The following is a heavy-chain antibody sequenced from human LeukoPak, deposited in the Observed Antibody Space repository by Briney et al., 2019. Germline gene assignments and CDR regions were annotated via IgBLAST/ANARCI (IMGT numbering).Heavy chain of an antibody. CDR2: IHSSGGT. Sequence: SETLSLTCTVAGGSISSGGFYWTWIRQHPGQGLEWIGYIHSSGGTYYNPSLRSRVTISVDTSKNHFSLKLTSVTAADTAVYYCARGDPYNDFWSSFHLAYFDLWGRGTLVSVSS. CDR3: ARGDPYNDFWSSFHLAYFDL. V-gene: IGHV4-31*03. J-gene: IGHJ2*01. D-gene: IGHD3-3*01. CDR1: GGSISSGGFY.